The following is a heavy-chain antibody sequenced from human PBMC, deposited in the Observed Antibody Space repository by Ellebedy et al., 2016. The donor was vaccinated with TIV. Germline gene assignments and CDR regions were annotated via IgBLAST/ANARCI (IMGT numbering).Heavy chain of an antibody. CDR1: GFTVSRNY. V-gene: IGHV3-53*01. Sequence: GESLKISXAASGFTVSRNYMSWVRQAPGKGLEWVSVIYTGGATYYADSVKGRFTISRDNSKNTVFLQMNSLRVEDTAVYYCVRDHLGGPNDAFDIWGLGTMVTVSS. CDR2: IYTGGAT. CDR3: VRDHLGGPNDAFDI. J-gene: IGHJ3*02. D-gene: IGHD4-23*01.